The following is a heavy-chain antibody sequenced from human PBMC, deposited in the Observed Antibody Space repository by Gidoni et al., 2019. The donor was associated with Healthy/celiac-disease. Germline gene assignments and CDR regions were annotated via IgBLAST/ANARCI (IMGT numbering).Heavy chain of an antibody. J-gene: IGHJ6*02. CDR2: IYYSGST. D-gene: IGHD2-8*01. Sequence: QVQLQESGPGLVKPSQTLSLTCTVSGGSISSGDYYWSWIRQPPGKGLEWIGYIYYSGSTYYNPSLKSRVTISVDTSKNQFSLKLSSVTAADTAVYYCARTGYCTNGVCYSSYYYGMDVWGQGTTVTVSS. CDR3: ARTGYCTNGVCYSSYYYGMDV. CDR1: GGSISSGDYY. V-gene: IGHV4-30-4*01.